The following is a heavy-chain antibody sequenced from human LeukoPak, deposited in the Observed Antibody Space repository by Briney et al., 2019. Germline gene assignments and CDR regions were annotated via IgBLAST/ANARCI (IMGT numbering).Heavy chain of an antibody. CDR2: INPSGGST. Sequence: GASVKVSCKASGYTFTSYYMHWVRQAPGQGLEWMGIINPSGGSTSYAQKFQGRVTMTRDTSTSTVYMELSSLRSEDTAVYYCARPVVVPAAAKTYYYGMDVWGQGTTVTVSS. J-gene: IGHJ6*02. CDR3: ARPVVVPAAAKTYYYGMDV. D-gene: IGHD2-2*01. CDR1: GYTFTSYY. V-gene: IGHV1-46*01.